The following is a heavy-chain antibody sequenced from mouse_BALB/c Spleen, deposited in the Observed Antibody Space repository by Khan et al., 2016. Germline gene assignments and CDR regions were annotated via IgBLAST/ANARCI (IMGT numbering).Heavy chain of an antibody. D-gene: IGHD1-2*01. CDR3: ARSYYGYGFAY. CDR1: GYAFTNYL. J-gene: IGHJ3*01. CDR2: INPGSDAT. Sequence: QVQLQQSGAELVRPGTSVKVSCKASGYAFTNYLIEWIKQRPGQGHEWIGVINPGSDATNYNEKFKDMATLTADKSSSTAYMQLSSLTSDDSAVXFCARSYYGYGFAYWGQGTLVTVSA. V-gene: IGHV1-54*01.